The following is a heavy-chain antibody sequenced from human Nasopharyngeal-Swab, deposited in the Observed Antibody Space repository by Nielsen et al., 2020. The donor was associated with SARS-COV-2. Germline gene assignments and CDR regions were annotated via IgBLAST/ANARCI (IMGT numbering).Heavy chain of an antibody. Sequence: GESLKISCAASGFTFSNAWMSWVRQAPGKGLEWVGRIKSKTDGGTTDYAAPVKGRFTISRDDSKNTLYLQMNSLKTEDTAVYYCASLVDTAMGAYGMDVWGQGTTVTVSS. V-gene: IGHV3-15*01. CDR3: ASLVDTAMGAYGMDV. CDR1: GFTFSNAW. CDR2: IKSKTDGGTT. J-gene: IGHJ6*02. D-gene: IGHD5-18*01.